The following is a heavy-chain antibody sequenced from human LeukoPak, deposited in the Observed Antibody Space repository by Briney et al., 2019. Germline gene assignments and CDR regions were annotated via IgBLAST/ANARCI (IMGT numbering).Heavy chain of an antibody. Sequence: GGSLRLSCAASGFTFSSYWVSWVRQAPGKGLEWVANIKQDGSEKYYVDSVKGRFTISRDNAKNSLYLQMNSLRAEDTAVYYCARVAVRGVSDYWGQGTLVTVSS. J-gene: IGHJ4*02. CDR3: ARVAVRGVSDY. CDR1: GFTFSSYW. V-gene: IGHV3-7*01. CDR2: IKQDGSEK. D-gene: IGHD3-10*01.